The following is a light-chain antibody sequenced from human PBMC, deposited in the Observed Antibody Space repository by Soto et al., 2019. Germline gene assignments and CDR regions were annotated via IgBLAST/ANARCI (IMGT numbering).Light chain of an antibody. J-gene: IGLJ2*01. CDR1: SSDVGGYNY. CDR2: DVS. CDR3: SSYTSSSTLV. V-gene: IGLV2-14*01. Sequence: QSALTQPASVSGSPGQSITISCTGTSSDVGGYNYVSWYQQHPGKAPKLMIYDVSNRPSGVSNRFSGSKSGNTASLTISGLQAADEADYYSSSYTSSSTLVFGGGTKVTVL.